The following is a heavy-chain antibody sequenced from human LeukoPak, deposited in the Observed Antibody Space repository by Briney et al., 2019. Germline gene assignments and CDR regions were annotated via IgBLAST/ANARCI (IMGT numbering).Heavy chain of an antibody. CDR3: AKEKGFSSGWEHFDY. CDR1: GFTFSSYA. D-gene: IGHD6-19*01. CDR2: ITSSGSST. J-gene: IGHJ4*02. V-gene: IGHV3-23*01. Sequence: GGSLRLSCAASGFTFSSYAMSWVRQAQGKGLEWVSAITSSGSSTYYADSVKGRFTISRDNSNNTLYLQMNSLRAEDTAVYYCAKEKGFSSGWEHFDYWGQGTLVTVSS.